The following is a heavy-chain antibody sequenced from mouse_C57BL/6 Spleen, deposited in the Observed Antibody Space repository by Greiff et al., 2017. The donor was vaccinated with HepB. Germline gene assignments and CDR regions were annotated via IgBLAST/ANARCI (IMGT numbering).Heavy chain of an antibody. V-gene: IGHV1-69*01. CDR2: IDPSDSYT. Sequence: QVQLQQSGAELVMPGASVKLSCKASGYTFTSYWMHWVKQRPGQGLEWIGEIDPSDSYTNYNQKFKGKSTLTVDKSSSTAYMQLSSLTSEDSAVYYCARWGNYVSYWYFDVWGTGTTVTVSS. CDR1: GYTFTSYW. CDR3: ARWGNYVSYWYFDV. D-gene: IGHD2-1*01. J-gene: IGHJ1*03.